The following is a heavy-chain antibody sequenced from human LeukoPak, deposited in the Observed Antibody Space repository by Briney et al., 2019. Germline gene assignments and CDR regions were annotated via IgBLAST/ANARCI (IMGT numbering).Heavy chain of an antibody. V-gene: IGHV4-34*01. CDR2: INHSGDT. CDR1: GGSFSGYF. CDR3: ARHEFGSSSAAFDT. D-gene: IGHD6-6*01. J-gene: IGHJ3*02. Sequence: SETLSLTCAVHGGSFSGYFWSWIRQPPGKGLEYIGEINHSGDTTYNPSLKTRVTISVDTSKNQFSLNMISVTAADTAVYYCARHEFGSSSAAFDTWGQGTMVIVSS.